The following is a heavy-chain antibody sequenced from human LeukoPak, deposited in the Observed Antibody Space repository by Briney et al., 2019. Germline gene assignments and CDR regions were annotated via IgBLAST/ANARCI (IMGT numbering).Heavy chain of an antibody. V-gene: IGHV3-53*01. CDR3: ARDGGSYHGHYFDY. CDR1: GFTVSSNY. D-gene: IGHD3-16*02. Sequence: PGGSLRLSCAASGFTVSSNYMSWVRQAPGKGLEWVSVIYSGGSTYYADSVKGRFTISRDNSKNTLYLQMNSLRAEDTAVYYCARDGGSYHGHYFDYWGREPWSPSPQ. J-gene: IGHJ4*02. CDR2: IYSGGST.